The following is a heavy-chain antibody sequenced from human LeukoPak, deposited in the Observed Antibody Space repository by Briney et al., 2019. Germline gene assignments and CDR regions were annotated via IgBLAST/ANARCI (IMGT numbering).Heavy chain of an antibody. V-gene: IGHV3-30*18. D-gene: IGHD1-26*01. CDR3: AKEPQCELPSYYFDY. J-gene: IGHJ4*02. CDR2: ISYDGSNK. Sequence: PGRSLRLSCAASGFTFSIYGMHWVPQAPGKGLEWVAVISYDGSNKYYADSMKGRFTVYRDNAKNTLYLQMNSLRAEDTAVYSCAKEPQCELPSYYFDYWGQGTLVTVSS. CDR1: GFTFSIYG.